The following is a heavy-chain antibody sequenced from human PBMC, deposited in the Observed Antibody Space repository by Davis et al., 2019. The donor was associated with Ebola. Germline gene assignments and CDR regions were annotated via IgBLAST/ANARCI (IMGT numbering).Heavy chain of an antibody. CDR3: ARQESLYGWSDY. D-gene: IGHD2-8*01. CDR1: GYDFSNFW. J-gene: IGHJ4*02. Sequence: GGSLRLSCKASGYDFSNFWIAWVRQTPGKGLEWMGIIYAGDSDSRYSPSFEGQVIISVDRSIKTVYLQWKSLRASDTAKYYCARQESLYGWSDYWGQGTLVTVSS. V-gene: IGHV5-51*01. CDR2: IYAGDSDS.